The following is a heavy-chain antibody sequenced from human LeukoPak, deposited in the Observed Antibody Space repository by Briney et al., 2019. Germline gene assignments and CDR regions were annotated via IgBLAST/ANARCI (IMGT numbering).Heavy chain of an antibody. J-gene: IGHJ4*02. V-gene: IGHV1-69*01. CDR3: ARDGNCSGGSCSGLFDY. CDR2: IIPIFGTA. D-gene: IGHD2-15*01. CDR1: GGTFSSYA. Sequence: VASVKVSCKASGGTFSSYAISWVRQAPGQGLEWMGGIIPIFGTANYAQKFQGRVTITADESTSTAYMELSSLRSEDTAVYYCARDGNCSGGSCSGLFDYRGQGTLVTVSS.